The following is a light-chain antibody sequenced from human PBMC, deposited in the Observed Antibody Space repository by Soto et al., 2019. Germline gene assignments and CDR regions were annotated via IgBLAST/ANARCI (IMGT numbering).Light chain of an antibody. J-gene: IGKJ4*01. Sequence: EIVMTQSPATLSVSPGERATLSCRASQSVYSTLAWYQQKPGQAPRLLIYGASTRATGIPARFSGTGSATEFTLTISRLQSEDSAVYYCQQYNKRPLTFGGGTKVEIK. CDR1: QSVYST. CDR2: GAS. V-gene: IGKV3-15*01. CDR3: QQYNKRPLT.